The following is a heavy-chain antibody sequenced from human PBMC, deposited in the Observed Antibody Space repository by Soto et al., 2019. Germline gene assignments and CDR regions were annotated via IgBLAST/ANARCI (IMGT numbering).Heavy chain of an antibody. J-gene: IGHJ5*02. Sequence: ASVKVSCKASGGTFSSYSISWVRQAPGQGLEWMGGIIPIFGTANYAQKFQGRVTITADESTSTAYMELSSLRSEDTAVYYCARALGSKDWFDPWGQGTLVTVSS. CDR1: GGTFSSYS. CDR3: ARALGSKDWFDP. V-gene: IGHV1-69*13. CDR2: IIPIFGTA. D-gene: IGHD3-16*01.